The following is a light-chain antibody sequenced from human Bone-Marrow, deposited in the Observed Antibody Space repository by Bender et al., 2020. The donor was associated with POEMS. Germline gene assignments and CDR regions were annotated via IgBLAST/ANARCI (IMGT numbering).Light chain of an antibody. J-gene: IGLJ2*01. CDR3: QAWDTYSVI. CDR1: DLGDKY. Sequence: SYEVTQPPSVSVSPGQTASITCSGDDLGDKYVAGYHQKPGQPPVLVIYQDTKRPSGIPERFSGSNSGNTATLTISGTQAMDEADYYCQAWDTYSVIFGGGTKLTVL. V-gene: IGLV3-1*01. CDR2: QDT.